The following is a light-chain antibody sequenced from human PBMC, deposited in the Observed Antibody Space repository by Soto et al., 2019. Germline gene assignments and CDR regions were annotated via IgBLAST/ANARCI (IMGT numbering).Light chain of an antibody. CDR2: GAS. J-gene: IGKJ1*01. V-gene: IGKV3-20*01. Sequence: EIVLTQSPGTLSLSQGDRATLYCRASQSVSSSNLAWYQQKRGQSPRLLIYGASSRATGIPDRFSGSGSGPDFTLTISRLEPEDFAVYFCQHYGSSPWTFGQGTKVDIK. CDR1: QSVSSSN. CDR3: QHYGSSPWT.